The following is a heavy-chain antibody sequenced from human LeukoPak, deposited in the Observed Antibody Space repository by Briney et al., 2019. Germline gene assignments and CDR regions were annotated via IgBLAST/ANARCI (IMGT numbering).Heavy chain of an antibody. D-gene: IGHD2-21*01. Sequence: GGSLRLSCEASGFTFSSYGINWVRQAPGRGLEWVSYISSTSSVIYYADSVRGRFTIYRDNAKSSLYLQMNSLRAEDTALYYCVRDNPRCCGVIPANIDDFWGQGTLVTVSS. V-gene: IGHV3-48*01. CDR3: VRDNPRCCGVIPANIDDF. CDR1: GFTFSSYG. CDR2: ISSTSSVI. J-gene: IGHJ4*02.